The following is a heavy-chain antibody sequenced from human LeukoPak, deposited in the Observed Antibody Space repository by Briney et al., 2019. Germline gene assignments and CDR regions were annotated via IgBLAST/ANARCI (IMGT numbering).Heavy chain of an antibody. CDR2: IYTSGST. J-gene: IGHJ6*03. CDR3: ARDLPLTVLVWGDYYYYYYMDV. D-gene: IGHD3-10*01. CDR1: GGSISSYY. V-gene: IGHV4-4*07. Sequence: SETLSLTXTVSGGSISSYYWSWLRQPAGKGLEWIGRIYTSGSTNYNPSLKSRVTMSVDTSKNQFSLKLSSVTAANTAVYYCARDLPLTVLVWGDYYYYYYMDVWGKGTTVTVSS.